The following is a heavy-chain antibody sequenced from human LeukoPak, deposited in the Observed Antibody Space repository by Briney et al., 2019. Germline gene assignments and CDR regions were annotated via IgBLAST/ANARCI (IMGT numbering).Heavy chain of an antibody. CDR1: GYTFTSYG. CDR3: ARDTIGARSSSKGNYYYYYYMDV. CDR2: ISAYNGNT. J-gene: IGHJ6*03. Sequence: ASVKVSCKASGYTFTSYGISWVRQAPGQGLEWMGWISAYNGNTNYAQKLRGRVTMTTDTSTSTAYMELRSLRSDDTAVYYCARDTIGARSSSKGNYYYYYYMDVWGKGTTVTVSS. V-gene: IGHV1-18*01. D-gene: IGHD6-6*01.